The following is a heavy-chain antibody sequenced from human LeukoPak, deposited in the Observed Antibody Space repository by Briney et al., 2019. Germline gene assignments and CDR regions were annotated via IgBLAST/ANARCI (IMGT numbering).Heavy chain of an antibody. V-gene: IGHV1-2*02. D-gene: IGHD6-13*01. CDR1: GYTFTGYY. Sequence: ASVKVSCKASGYTFTGYYMHWVRQAPGQGLEWMGWINPNSGGTSYAQKFQGRVTMTRDTSISTAYMELSRLRSDDTAVYYCARDLSGIAAAGARWGQGTLVTVSS. CDR2: INPNSGGT. CDR3: ARDLSGIAAAGAR. J-gene: IGHJ4*02.